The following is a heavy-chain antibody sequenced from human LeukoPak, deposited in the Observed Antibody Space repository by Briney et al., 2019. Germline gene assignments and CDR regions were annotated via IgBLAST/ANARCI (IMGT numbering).Heavy chain of an antibody. CDR2: ISYDGSNK. CDR1: GFTFSSYA. J-gene: IGHJ4*02. V-gene: IGHV3-30-3*01. CDR3: ARGRYFYDGRGTLFDY. Sequence: GGSLRLSCAASGFTFSSYAMHWVRQAPGKGLEWVAVISYDGSNKYYADSVKGRFTISRDNSKNTLYLQMNSLRAEDTAVYYCARGRYFYDGRGTLFDYWGQGTLVTVSS. D-gene: IGHD3-22*01.